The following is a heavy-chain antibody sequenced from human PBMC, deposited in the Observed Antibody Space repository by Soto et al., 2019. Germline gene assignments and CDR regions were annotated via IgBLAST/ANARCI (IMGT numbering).Heavy chain of an antibody. CDR2: IWYDGSNK. CDR3: ATEVPSSSWYGYYYYYGMDV. Sequence: GGSLRLSCAASGFTFSSYGMPWVRQAPGKGLEWVAVIWYDGSNKYYADSVKGRFTISRDNTKNTLYLQMNSLRAEDTAVYYCATEVPSSSWYGYYYYYGMDVWGQGTTVTVSS. V-gene: IGHV3-33*01. D-gene: IGHD6-13*01. CDR1: GFTFSSYG. J-gene: IGHJ6*02.